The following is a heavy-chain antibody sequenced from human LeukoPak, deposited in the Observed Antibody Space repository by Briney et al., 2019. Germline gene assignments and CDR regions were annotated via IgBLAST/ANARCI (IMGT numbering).Heavy chain of an antibody. J-gene: IGHJ3*02. CDR2: ISGSGTT. V-gene: IGHV3-23*01. CDR3: AKAYDFWRERAFDI. CDR1: GFTFSSYG. D-gene: IGHD3-3*01. Sequence: PGGSLRLSCAASGFTFSSYGMTWVRQAPGKGLEWVSAISGSGTTYYADSVRGRFTISRDTSKDTLYLQMNSLRVEDTALYYCAKAYDFWRERAFDIWGQGTMVTVSS.